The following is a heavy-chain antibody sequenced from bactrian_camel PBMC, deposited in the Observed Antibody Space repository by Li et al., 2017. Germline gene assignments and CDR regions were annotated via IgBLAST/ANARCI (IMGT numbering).Heavy chain of an antibody. V-gene: IGHV3S55*01. J-gene: IGHJ4*01. D-gene: IGHD2*01. CDR3: AADLDGPVDGSWSPLSWCPPGAVRNY. Sequence: VQLVESGGGTVQAGGSLRLSCVASGDTYTYNGVGWFRQAPGNECELVSSISGDGSTYYTDAVKGRFAISHDRAKKTLYLQMNSLKPEDTGVYYCAADLDGPVDGSWSPLSWCPPGAVRNYWGQGTQVTVS. CDR1: GDTYTYNG. CDR2: ISGDGST.